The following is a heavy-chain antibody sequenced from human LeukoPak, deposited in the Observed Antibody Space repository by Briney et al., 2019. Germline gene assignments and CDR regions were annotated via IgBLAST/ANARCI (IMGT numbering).Heavy chain of an antibody. CDR2: INPNSGGT. V-gene: IGHV1-2*02. Sequence: ASVKVSCKASGYTFTCYYMHWVRQAPGQGLEWMGWINPNSGGTNYAQKVQGRGTMTRDTAISKAYMELSRLRSDDTAVYYCASVYDILTGYAFDIWGQGTMVTVSS. CDR3: ASVYDILTGYAFDI. D-gene: IGHD3-9*01. J-gene: IGHJ3*02. CDR1: GYTFTCYY.